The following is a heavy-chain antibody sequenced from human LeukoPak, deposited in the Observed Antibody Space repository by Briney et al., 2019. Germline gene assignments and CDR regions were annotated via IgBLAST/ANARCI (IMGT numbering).Heavy chain of an antibody. CDR2: IYYSGST. D-gene: IGHD1-26*01. CDR3: ARHDGGVVGATSFDY. CDR1: GGSISSYY. V-gene: IGHV4-39*01. J-gene: IGHJ4*02. Sequence: SETLSLTCTVSGGSISSYYWGWIRQPPGKGLEWIGSIYYSGSTYYNPSLKSRVTISVDTSKNQFSLKLSSVAAADTAVYYCARHDGGVVGATSFDYWGQGTLVTVSS.